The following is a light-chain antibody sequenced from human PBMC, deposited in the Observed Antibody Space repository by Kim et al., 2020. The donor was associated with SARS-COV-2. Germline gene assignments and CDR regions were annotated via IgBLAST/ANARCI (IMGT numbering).Light chain of an antibody. J-gene: IGKJ4*01. CDR1: QDIRNY. V-gene: IGKV1-33*01. CDR2: DAS. Sequence: IQMTQSPSSLSASVGDRVTITCQASQDIRNYLSWYQKKPGKAPNLLIYDASHLETGVPVRFSGGGVGTDFTLSISSLQPEDAATYYCQQYEKLPLTFGGGTKLEI. CDR3: QQYEKLPLT.